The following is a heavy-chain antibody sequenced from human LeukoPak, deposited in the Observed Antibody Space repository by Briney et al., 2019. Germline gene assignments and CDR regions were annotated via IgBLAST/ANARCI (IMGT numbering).Heavy chain of an antibody. CDR2: IYYSGST. J-gene: IGHJ6*02. CDR3: ARAGGYGMDV. V-gene: IGHV4-61*05. Sequence: SETLSLTCTVSGGSISSTNYYWGWIRQPPGKGLEWIGYIYYSGSTNYNPSLKSRVTISVDTSKNQFSLKLSSVTAADTAVYYCARAGGYGMDVWGQGTTVTVSS. CDR1: GGSISSTNYY.